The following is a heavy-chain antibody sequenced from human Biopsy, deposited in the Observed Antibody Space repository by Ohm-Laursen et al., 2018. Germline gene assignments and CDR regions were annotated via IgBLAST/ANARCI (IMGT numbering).Heavy chain of an antibody. CDR2: INPSGSTT. V-gene: IGHV1-46*01. CDR3: ARNTGWYGDLYYFDY. D-gene: IGHD6-19*01. CDR1: GYSFTSYY. J-gene: IGHJ4*02. Sequence: VKVSCKASGYSFTSYYMHWVREAPGQGLEWMGMINPSGSTTSYPQIFQGRVTMTRDTSKSTVYMELSSLRSADTAVYFCARNTGWYGDLYYFDYWGQGTLVTVSS.